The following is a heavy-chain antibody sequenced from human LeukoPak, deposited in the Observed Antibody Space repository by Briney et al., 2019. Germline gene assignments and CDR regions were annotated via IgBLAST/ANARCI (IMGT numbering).Heavy chain of an antibody. Sequence: SVKVSCKASGGTFSSYAISWVRQAPGQGLEWMGGIIPIFGTANYAQKFQGRVTITADESTSTAYMELSSLRSEDTAVYYCARVGAVAGPRSFDYRGQGTLVTVSS. CDR2: IIPIFGTA. V-gene: IGHV1-69*13. CDR1: GGTFSSYA. CDR3: ARVGAVAGPRSFDY. J-gene: IGHJ4*02. D-gene: IGHD6-19*01.